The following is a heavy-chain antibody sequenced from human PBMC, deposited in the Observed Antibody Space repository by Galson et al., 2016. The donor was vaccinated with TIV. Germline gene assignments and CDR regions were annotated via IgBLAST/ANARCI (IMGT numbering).Heavy chain of an antibody. CDR3: ARRGPLMKAAFDYLYS. CDR2: ISESGGAR. J-gene: IGHJ4*02. Sequence: SLRLSCAGSGFTFSDFALHWVRQAPGKGLKWVAAISESGGARFCADSVKGRCTVSRDNSKNTLYLQMDSLKVEDTAVYYCARRGPLMKAAFDYLYSWGQGTLLTVSS. V-gene: IGHV3-30*01. CDR1: GFTFSDFA.